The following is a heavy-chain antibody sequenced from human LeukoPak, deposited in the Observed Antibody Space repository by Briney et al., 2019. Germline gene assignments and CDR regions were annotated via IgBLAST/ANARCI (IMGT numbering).Heavy chain of an antibody. CDR1: EFTFDDHG. D-gene: IGHD2-2*01. CDR2: IIWDGSSA. CDR3: AKIAGLSTRWRFDS. J-gene: IGHJ4*02. Sequence: AGGSLRLSCAASEFTFDDHGMHWVRQAPGRSLEWVSLIIWDGSSAYYADSVKGRFTISRDSSKNTLYLQMNSLRAEDTAVYYCAKIAGLSTRWRFDSWGQGTLVTVSS. V-gene: IGHV3-43D*03.